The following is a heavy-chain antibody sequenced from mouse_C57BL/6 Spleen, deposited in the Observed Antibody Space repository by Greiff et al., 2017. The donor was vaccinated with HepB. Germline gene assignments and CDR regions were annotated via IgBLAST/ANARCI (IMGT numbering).Heavy chain of an antibody. CDR3: ARMKKIAATYLDY. CDR1: GYTFTSYW. CDR2: TNPTNGRT. V-gene: IGHV1S81*02. Sequence: QVQLQQPGADLVKAGASVKMSCKASGYTFTSYWMHWVKQRLGQGLEWFAETNPTNGRTYYNEKFKSKATLTVDKSSSTAYMLLSGPTFEDAAVYYCARMKKIAATYLDYWGQGTTLTGSS. J-gene: IGHJ2*01. D-gene: IGHD1-1*01.